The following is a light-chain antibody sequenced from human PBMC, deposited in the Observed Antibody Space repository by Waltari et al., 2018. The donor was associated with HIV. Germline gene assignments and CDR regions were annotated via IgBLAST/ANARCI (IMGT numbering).Light chain of an antibody. V-gene: IGLV3-25*03. CDR3: QVADSSGTYV. J-gene: IGLJ1*01. Sequence: SYDLTQPPSVSVSPGQTARITCYGDALSKRYVYWYQQKPGQAPVMVIYRDNERPSGIPERFSGSSSETTVTLSISGVQAEDEADYYCQVADSSGTYVFGTGTKVTVL. CDR2: RDN. CDR1: ALSKRY.